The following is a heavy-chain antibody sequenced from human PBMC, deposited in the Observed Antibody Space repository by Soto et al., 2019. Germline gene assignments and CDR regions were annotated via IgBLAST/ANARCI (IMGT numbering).Heavy chain of an antibody. CDR3: ARRPRYYDILTGRDFDQSYYFDY. J-gene: IGHJ4*02. V-gene: IGHV4-39*01. D-gene: IGHD3-9*01. CDR2: IYYSGST. CDR1: GGSISSSSYY. Sequence: QLQLQESGPGLVKPSETLSLTCTVSGGSISSSSYYWGWIRQPPGKGLEWIGSIYYSGSTYYNPSLKSRVTISVDTSKNQFSLKLSSVTAADTAVYYCARRPRYYDILTGRDFDQSYYFDYWGQGTLVTVSS.